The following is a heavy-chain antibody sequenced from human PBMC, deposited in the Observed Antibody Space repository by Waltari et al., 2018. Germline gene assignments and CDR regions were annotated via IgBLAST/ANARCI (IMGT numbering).Heavy chain of an antibody. CDR3: ARLYSNRGVDYFDY. J-gene: IGHJ4*02. Sequence: QVQLQESGPGLVKPSQTLSLTCSVSGGSLGSGGHYWSWIRQPAGKGLEGIGRLSMYEGAMYNPSRQSRVAVSADTSKNQFYLRLSSVTAADTAVYYCARLYSNRGVDYFDYWGQGTLATVSS. CDR1: GGSLGSGGHY. V-gene: IGHV4-61*02. D-gene: IGHD1-26*01. CDR2: SMYEGA.